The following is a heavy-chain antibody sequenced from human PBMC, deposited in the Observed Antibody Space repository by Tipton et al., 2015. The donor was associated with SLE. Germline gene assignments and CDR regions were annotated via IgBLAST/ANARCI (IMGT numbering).Heavy chain of an antibody. CDR2: IYYTGKT. D-gene: IGHD2/OR15-2a*01. V-gene: IGHV4-39*07. CDR1: GGSVSSSSYY. Sequence: TLSLTCNLSGGSVSSSSYYWGWIRQPPGKGLEWIGNIYYTGKTYYNASLQSRVTMSLDTPKNQVSLKVFSVTAADTAVYYCAREINSSEGFDAWGQGVLVTVSS. J-gene: IGHJ4*02. CDR3: AREINSSEGFDA.